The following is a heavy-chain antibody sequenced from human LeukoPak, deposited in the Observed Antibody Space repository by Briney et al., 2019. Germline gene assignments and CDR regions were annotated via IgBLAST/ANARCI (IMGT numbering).Heavy chain of an antibody. Sequence: ASVKVSCKASGGTFSSYAISWVRQAPGQGLEWMGWISAYNGNTNYAQKLQGRVTMTTDTSTSTAYMGLSRLRYDDTAIYYCARDIDTNNWGQGTLVTVSS. J-gene: IGHJ4*02. D-gene: IGHD2-8*01. CDR1: GGTFSSYA. V-gene: IGHV1-18*01. CDR2: ISAYNGNT. CDR3: ARDIDTNN.